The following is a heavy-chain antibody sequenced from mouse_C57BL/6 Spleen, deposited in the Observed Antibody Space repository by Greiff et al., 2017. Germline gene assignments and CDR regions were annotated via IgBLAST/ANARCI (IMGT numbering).Heavy chain of an antibody. CDR1: GYTFTDYE. V-gene: IGHV1-15*01. CDR3: TRDDDCASFAY. Sequence: QVQLQQSGAELVRPGASVTLSCKASGYTFTDYEMHWVKQTPVHGLEWIGAIDPETGGTAYNQKFKGKAILTADKSSRTSYMERRILTSEDSAVYFCTRDDDCASFAYWGQGTLVTVSA. D-gene: IGHD2-4*01. J-gene: IGHJ3*01. CDR2: IDPETGGT.